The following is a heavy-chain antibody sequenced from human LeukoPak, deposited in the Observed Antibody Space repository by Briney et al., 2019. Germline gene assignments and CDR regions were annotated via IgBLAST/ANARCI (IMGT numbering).Heavy chain of an antibody. CDR1: GYTFTSYY. D-gene: IGHD2-2*01. CDR3: ARDPGGDLPVVVPAGWFDP. J-gene: IGHJ5*02. CDR2: IKPSGGST. V-gene: IGHV1-46*01. Sequence: ASVKVSCKATGYTFTSYYMHWVRQAPGQGGEWMGIIKPSGGSTSYAQKFQGRVTMTRDTSTSTVYMELSSLRSEDTAVYYCARDPGGDLPVVVPAGWFDPWGQGTLVTVSS.